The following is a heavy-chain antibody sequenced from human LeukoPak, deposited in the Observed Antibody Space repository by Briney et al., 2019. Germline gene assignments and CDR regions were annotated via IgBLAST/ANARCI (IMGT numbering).Heavy chain of an antibody. CDR3: ASHLYDFWSDSIDAFDI. D-gene: IGHD3-3*01. J-gene: IGHJ3*02. CDR2: ISYSGST. V-gene: IGHV4-59*01. CDR1: GGSISSYY. Sequence: SETLSLTCTVSGGSISSYYWSWIRQPPGKGLEWIGYISYSGSTNYNPSLKSRVTISGDTSKNQFSLKLTSVTAADTAVYYCASHLYDFWSDSIDAFDIWGQGTLVTVSS.